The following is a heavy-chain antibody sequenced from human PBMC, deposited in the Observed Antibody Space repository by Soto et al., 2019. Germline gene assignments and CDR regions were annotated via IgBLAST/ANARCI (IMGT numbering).Heavy chain of an antibody. CDR3: ARGSITMVRGVVAFDI. CDR1: GGSISSYY. V-gene: IGHV4-59*01. J-gene: IGHJ3*02. CDR2: IYYNSNT. Sequence: SETLSLTCTVSGGSISSYYWSWIRQPPGKGLEWIGYIYYNSNTNYAQKLQGRVTMTTDTSTSTAYMELRSLRSDDTAVYYCARGSITMVRGVVAFDIWGQGTMVTVSS. D-gene: IGHD3-10*01.